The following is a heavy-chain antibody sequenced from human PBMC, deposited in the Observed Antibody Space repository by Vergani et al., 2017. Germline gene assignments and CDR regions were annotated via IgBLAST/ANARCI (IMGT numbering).Heavy chain of an antibody. J-gene: IGHJ6*02. CDR3: AKARDPNCKGGNCYSYYYGLDL. D-gene: IGHD2-15*01. CDR1: GFTFSSYA. Sequence: EVQLLASGGGLVQPGGSLRLSCGASGFTFSSYAMTWVRQAPGKGLEWVSAISGSGGNTFYTDSVKGRFTISRDNSKDTLYLQMNSLRVEDTAIYYCAKARDPNCKGGNCYSYYYGLDLWGQGTTVTVSS. V-gene: IGHV3-23*01. CDR2: ISGSGGNT.